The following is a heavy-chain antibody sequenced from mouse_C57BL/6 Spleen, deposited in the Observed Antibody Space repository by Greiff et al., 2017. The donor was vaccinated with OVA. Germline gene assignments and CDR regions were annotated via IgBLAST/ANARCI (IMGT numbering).Heavy chain of an antibody. CDR2: ISDGGSYT. D-gene: IGHD2-4*01. CDR3: ARDRPMIRGAMDY. J-gene: IGHJ4*01. V-gene: IGHV5-4*01. CDR1: GFTFSSYA. Sequence: EVQLVESGGGLVKPGGSLKLSCAASGFTFSSYAMSWVRQTPEKRLEWVATISDGGSYTYYPDNVKGRFTISRDNAKNNLYLQMSHLKSEDTAMYYCARDRPMIRGAMDYWGQGTSVTVSS.